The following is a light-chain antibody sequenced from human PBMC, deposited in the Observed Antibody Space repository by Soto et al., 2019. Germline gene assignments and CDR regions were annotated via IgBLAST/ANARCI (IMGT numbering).Light chain of an antibody. CDR3: CSYGGSYTWV. Sequence: QSVLTQPRSVSGSPGQSVTISCTGTSGDVGGYNFVSWYQQHPGKGPTLMIFDVSQRPSGVPDRFSGSKSGNTASLTISGLQADDEADYYCCSYGGSYTWVFGGGTKLTVL. CDR2: DVS. V-gene: IGLV2-11*01. CDR1: SGDVGGYNF. J-gene: IGLJ3*02.